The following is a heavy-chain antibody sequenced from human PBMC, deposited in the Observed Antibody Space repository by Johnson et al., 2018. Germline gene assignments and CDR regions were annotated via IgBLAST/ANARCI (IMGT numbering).Heavy chain of an antibody. V-gene: IGHV4-59*01. CDR3: ARDPLYCSGGSCHHNAFDI. D-gene: IGHD2-15*01. J-gene: IGHJ3*02. CDR2: IYYSGST. CDR1: GGSISSYY. Sequence: QVQLQESGPGLVKPSETLSLTCTVSGGSISSYYWSWIRQPPGKGLEWIGYIYYSGSTNYNPSLKSRVTISVDTSKNQFSLKLSSVTAADAAVYYCARDPLYCSGGSCHHNAFDIWGQGTMVTVSS.